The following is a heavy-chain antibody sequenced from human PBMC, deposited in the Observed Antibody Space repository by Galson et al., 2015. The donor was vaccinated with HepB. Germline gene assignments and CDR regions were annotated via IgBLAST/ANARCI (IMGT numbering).Heavy chain of an antibody. V-gene: IGHV3-11*01. J-gene: IGHJ6*02. CDR3: ARGDPPGIAVAGPLGGVDYFGMDV. CDR2: ISSSGSTI. D-gene: IGHD6-19*01. CDR1: GFTFSDYY. Sequence: SLRLSCAASGFTFSDYYMSWIRQAPGKGLEWVSYISSSGSTIYYADSVKGRFTISRDNAKNSLYLQMNSLRAEDTAVYYCARGDPPGIAVAGPLGGVDYFGMDVWGQGTTVTVSS.